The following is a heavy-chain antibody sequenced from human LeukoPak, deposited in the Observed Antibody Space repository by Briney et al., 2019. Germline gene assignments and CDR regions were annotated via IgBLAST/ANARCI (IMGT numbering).Heavy chain of an antibody. CDR1: GYTFTGYS. J-gene: IGHJ6*02. CDR2: INPNSGDT. V-gene: IGHV1-2*02. Sequence: ASVKVYFKASGYTFTGYSIHWVRQAPGQGLEWMGWINPNSGDTNYAQKFQGRVTMTRDTSISTAYMELSRLRSDDTAVYYCARVPGAMDVWGQGTTVTVSS. CDR3: ARVPGAMDV.